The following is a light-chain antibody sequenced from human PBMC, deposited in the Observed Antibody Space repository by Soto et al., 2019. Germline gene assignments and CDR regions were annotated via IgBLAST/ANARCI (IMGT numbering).Light chain of an antibody. CDR3: QQYHNWRGT. CDR1: QSVSSN. J-gene: IGKJ1*01. Sequence: EIVMTQSPATLSVSPGERATLSCRASQSVSSNLAWYQQKPGQAPRLLIYGASTRATGIPARFSGSGSGTEFTLTISSLQSEDFAVYYCQQYHNWRGTFGHGTKVEIK. CDR2: GAS. V-gene: IGKV3-15*01.